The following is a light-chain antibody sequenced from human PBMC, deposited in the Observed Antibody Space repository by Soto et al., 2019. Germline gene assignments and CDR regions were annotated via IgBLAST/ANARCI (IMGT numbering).Light chain of an antibody. CDR1: QTISTW. J-gene: IGKJ1*01. CDR2: KAS. CDR3: QPYNSYSKA. Sequence: ESQVWDSPFTLSGSVGDRVTITCRASQTISTWSAWYQQNPGKAPKLLIYKASTLKSGVPSRFSGSGSGTEFTLTISSPQPDDFTTYYCQPYNSYSKAFAQGT. V-gene: IGKV1-5*03.